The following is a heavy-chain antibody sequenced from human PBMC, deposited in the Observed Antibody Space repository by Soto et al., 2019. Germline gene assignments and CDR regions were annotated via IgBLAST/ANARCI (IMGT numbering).Heavy chain of an antibody. Sequence: SETLSLTCTVSGGSISSYYWSWIRQPAGKGLEWIGRIYTSGSNNYNPSLKSRVTMSVDTSKNQFYLKLSSVTAADTAVYYCARDEYYYDSSGYYWFDPWGQGTRVTVS. CDR1: GGSISSYY. J-gene: IGHJ5*02. CDR2: IYTSGSN. D-gene: IGHD3-22*01. CDR3: ARDEYYYDSSGYYWFDP. V-gene: IGHV4-4*07.